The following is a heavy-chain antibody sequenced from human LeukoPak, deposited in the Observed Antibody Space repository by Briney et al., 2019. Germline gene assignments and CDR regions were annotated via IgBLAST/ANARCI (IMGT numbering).Heavy chain of an antibody. Sequence: PSETLSLTCTVSGGSISSGGYYWSWIRQHPGKGLEWIVYIYYSGSTYYNPSLKSRVTISVDTSKNQFSLKLSSVTAADTAVYYCARDHPGAGSEYYYYYGMDVWGQGTTVTVSS. CDR2: IYYSGST. V-gene: IGHV4-31*03. D-gene: IGHD3-10*01. CDR1: GGSISSGGYY. J-gene: IGHJ6*02. CDR3: ARDHPGAGSEYYYYYGMDV.